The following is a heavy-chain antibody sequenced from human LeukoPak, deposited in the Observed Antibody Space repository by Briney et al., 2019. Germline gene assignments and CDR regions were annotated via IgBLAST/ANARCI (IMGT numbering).Heavy chain of an antibody. CDR2: IIPIFGTA. J-gene: IGHJ6*02. CDR1: GGTFSSYA. Sequence: PVKVSCKASGGTFSSYAISWVRQAPGQGLEWMGGIIPIFGTANYAQKFQGRVTITADESTSTAYMELSSLRSEDTAVYYCARDQPPRYCSGGSCYPLLPGYYYGMDVWGQGTTVTVSS. CDR3: ARDQPPRYCSGGSCYPLLPGYYYGMDV. V-gene: IGHV1-69*13. D-gene: IGHD2-15*01.